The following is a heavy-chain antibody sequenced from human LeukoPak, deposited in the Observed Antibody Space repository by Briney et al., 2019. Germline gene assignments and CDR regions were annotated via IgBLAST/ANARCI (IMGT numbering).Heavy chain of an antibody. CDR2: ISGSGSST. CDR1: GFTFSSHA. D-gene: IGHD6-19*01. J-gene: IGHJ3*02. Sequence: QAGGSLRLSCGASGFTFSSHAMSWVRQAPGKGLEWVSSISGSGSSTYYADSVKGRFTISRDNSKNTLYLQMNSLRAEDTAVYYCAKDQMGFMGLGIAVAGIGHHDAFDIWGQGTMVTVSS. CDR3: AKDQMGFMGLGIAVAGIGHHDAFDI. V-gene: IGHV3-23*01.